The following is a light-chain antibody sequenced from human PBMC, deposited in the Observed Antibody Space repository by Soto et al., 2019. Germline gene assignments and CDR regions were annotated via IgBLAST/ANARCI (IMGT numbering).Light chain of an antibody. CDR2: GAS. J-gene: IGKJ1*01. Sequence: EIVLTQSPGTLSLSPGERVTLSCRASQSVNRFLAWFQQKPGQVPRLLIYGASNRATGIPDRFSGSGSETDFTLTITRLEPEDFVVYYCHHYVGSPWAFGQGTKVENK. V-gene: IGKV3-20*01. CDR3: HHYVGSPWA. CDR1: QSVNRF.